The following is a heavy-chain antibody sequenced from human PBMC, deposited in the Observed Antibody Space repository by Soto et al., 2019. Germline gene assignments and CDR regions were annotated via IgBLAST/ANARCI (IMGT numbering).Heavy chain of an antibody. J-gene: IGHJ6*02. CDR2: ISGSGGST. D-gene: IGHD1-26*01. V-gene: IGHV3-23*01. CDR1: GFTFSSYA. CDR3: AKFKVGPDEEDYYYGMDV. Sequence: GGSLRLSCAASGFTFSSYAMIWVRQAPGKGLEWVSAISGSGGSTYYADSVKGRFTISRDNSKNALYLQMNSLRAEDTAVYYCAKFKVGPDEEDYYYGMDVWGQGTTVTVSS.